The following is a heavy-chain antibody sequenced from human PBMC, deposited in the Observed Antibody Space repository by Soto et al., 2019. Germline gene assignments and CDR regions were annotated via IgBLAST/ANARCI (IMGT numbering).Heavy chain of an antibody. V-gene: IGHV4-39*01. D-gene: IGHD3-10*01. Sequence: SETLSLTCTVSGGSISSSSYYWGWIRQPPGKGLEWIGSIYYSGSTHYNPSLKSRVTISVDTSKNQFSLKLSSVTAADTAVYYCARHRGTGSPQNYFDYWGQGTLVTVSS. CDR1: GGSISSSSYY. CDR2: IYYSGST. J-gene: IGHJ4*02. CDR3: ARHRGTGSPQNYFDY.